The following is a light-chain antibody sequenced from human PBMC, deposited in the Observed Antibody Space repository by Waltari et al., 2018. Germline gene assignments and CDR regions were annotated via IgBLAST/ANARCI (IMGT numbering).Light chain of an antibody. CDR2: EVT. J-gene: IGLJ3*02. V-gene: IGLV2-8*01. Sequence: QSALTQPPSASGSLGQSITISCHGISPDVAGLHPFFWYQQHPGKAPKLLIYEVTKRPSGVPDRFSGSKSDNTASLAVSGLQAEDEADYYCSSYAGGSSLMFGGGTKLTVL. CDR3: SSYAGGSSLM. CDR1: SPDVAGLHP.